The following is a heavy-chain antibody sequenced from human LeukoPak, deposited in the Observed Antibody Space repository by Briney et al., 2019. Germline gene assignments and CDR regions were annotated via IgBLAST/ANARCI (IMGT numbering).Heavy chain of an antibody. J-gene: IGHJ5*02. CDR2: IYYSGST. D-gene: IGHD6-13*01. Sequence: SETLSLTCTVSGGSISSSSYYWGWIRQPPGKGLEWIGSIYYSGSTYYNPSLKSRVTISVDTSKNQFSLKLSSVTAADTAVYYCARPQADSSSFGHWFDPWGQGTLVTVSS. V-gene: IGHV4-39*01. CDR1: GGSISSSSYY. CDR3: ARPQADSSSFGHWFDP.